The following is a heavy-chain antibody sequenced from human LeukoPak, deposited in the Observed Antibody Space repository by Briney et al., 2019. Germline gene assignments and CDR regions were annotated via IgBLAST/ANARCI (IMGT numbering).Heavy chain of an antibody. D-gene: IGHD2-8*01. CDR3: AKKLIGNVDYFDY. Sequence: GGSLRLSRAASEFIFNTYGMHWVRQAPGKGLEWVSYISYDGSRKNYADSVKGRFTISRDNSKNTLLLQMNSLKAEDTAVYYCAKKLIGNVDYFDYWGQGTLVTVSS. CDR2: ISYDGSRK. V-gene: IGHV3-30*02. CDR1: EFIFNTYG. J-gene: IGHJ4*02.